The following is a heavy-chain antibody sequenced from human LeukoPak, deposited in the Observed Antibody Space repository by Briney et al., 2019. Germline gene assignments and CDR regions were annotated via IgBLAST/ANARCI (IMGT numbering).Heavy chain of an antibody. Sequence: SETLSLTCTVSGGSISSYYWSWIRQPPGKGLEWIGYIYYSGSTNYNPSLKSRVAISVDTSKNQFSLKLSSVTAADTAVYYCARAPYSSSWFDAWGQGTLVTVSS. CDR1: GGSISSYY. CDR2: IYYSGST. CDR3: ARAPYSSSWFDA. J-gene: IGHJ5*02. V-gene: IGHV4-59*01. D-gene: IGHD6-13*01.